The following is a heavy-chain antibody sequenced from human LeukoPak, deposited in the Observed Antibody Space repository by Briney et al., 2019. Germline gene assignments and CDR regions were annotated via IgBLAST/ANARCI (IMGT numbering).Heavy chain of an antibody. Sequence: ASVKVSCKASGYTFSSYYMHWVRQAPGQRLEGMGIINPIGGSTTYAQKLQGRLTMTRDTSTSTVYMELSSLRSEDTAVYYCARVNNFWSGYFDSWGQGTLVTVSS. D-gene: IGHD3-3*01. V-gene: IGHV1-46*04. J-gene: IGHJ4*02. CDR1: GYTFSSYY. CDR2: INPIGGST. CDR3: ARVNNFWSGYFDS.